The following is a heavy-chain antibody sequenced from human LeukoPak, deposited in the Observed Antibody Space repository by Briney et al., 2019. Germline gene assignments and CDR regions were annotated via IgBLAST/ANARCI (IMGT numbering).Heavy chain of an antibody. Sequence: PGGSLRLSCAASGFTFSSYAMSWVRQAPGKGLEWVSAISGSGGSTYYADSVKGRFTISRDNSKNTLYLQMNSLRAEDTAVYYCAKDPRITIFGVATLEANWFDPWGQGTLVTVSS. J-gene: IGHJ5*02. D-gene: IGHD3-3*01. CDR3: AKDPRITIFGVATLEANWFDP. V-gene: IGHV3-23*01. CDR1: GFTFSSYA. CDR2: ISGSGGST.